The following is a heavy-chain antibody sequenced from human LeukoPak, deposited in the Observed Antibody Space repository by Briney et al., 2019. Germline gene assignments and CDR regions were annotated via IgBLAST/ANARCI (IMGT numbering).Heavy chain of an antibody. CDR2: IKQDGSEK. Sequence: GGSLRLSCVGSGFSFSGYWMSWVRQAPGKGLEWVANIKQDGSEKYYVDSVKGRFTISRDNAKNSLYLQMNSLRAEDTAVYYCARRYFDYWGQGTVVTVSS. CDR1: GFSFSGYW. V-gene: IGHV3-7*01. J-gene: IGHJ4*02. CDR3: ARRYFDY.